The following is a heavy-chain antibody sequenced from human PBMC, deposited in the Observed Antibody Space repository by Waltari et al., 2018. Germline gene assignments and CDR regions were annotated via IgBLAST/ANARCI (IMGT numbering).Heavy chain of an antibody. V-gene: IGHV5-10-1*03. J-gene: IGHJ4*02. CDR1: GYSFTDYW. CDR3: ARRVVREPFDH. Sequence: EVQLVQSGAEVKKPGEPLRISCKGSGYSFTDYWILWVRQMPGKGLEWVARIDPRDSSTVYNSSFQGHVTVSADKSISTAYLQWSSLKASDTAMYFCARRVVREPFDHWGQGTLVTVSS. CDR2: IDPRDSST. D-gene: IGHD3-10*02.